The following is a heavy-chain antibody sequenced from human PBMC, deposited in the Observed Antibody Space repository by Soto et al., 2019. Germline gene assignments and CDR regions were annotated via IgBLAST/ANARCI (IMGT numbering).Heavy chain of an antibody. D-gene: IGHD6-19*01. V-gene: IGHV3-66*04. Sequence: PAGSLRLSCAASGFTVSSNYISWVRQATGKGLEWVSVIYSGGNTYYADSVKGRFTISRDNSKNTLYLQMNSLRAEDTAVYYCARRSSGWYFAYWGQGTLVTVS. CDR3: ARRSSGWYFAY. CDR2: IYSGGNT. J-gene: IGHJ4*02. CDR1: GFTVSSNY.